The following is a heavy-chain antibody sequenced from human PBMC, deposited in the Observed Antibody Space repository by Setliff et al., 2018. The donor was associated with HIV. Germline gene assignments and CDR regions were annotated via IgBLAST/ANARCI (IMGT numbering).Heavy chain of an antibody. J-gene: IGHJ6*02. D-gene: IGHD3-16*01. Sequence: ASVKVSCKASGYTFSRYGISWVRQAPGQGLEWMGWISAYNGNTKFAQRFQGRVTMTTDTSTRTAYMELSSLRSEDTAVYYCARTREAVMYYYYGMDVWGQGTTVTVSS. CDR1: GYTFSRYG. V-gene: IGHV1-18*01. CDR2: ISAYNGNT. CDR3: ARTREAVMYYYYGMDV.